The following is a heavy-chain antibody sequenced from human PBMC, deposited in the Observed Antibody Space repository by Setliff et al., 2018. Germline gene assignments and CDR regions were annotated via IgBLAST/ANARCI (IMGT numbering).Heavy chain of an antibody. V-gene: IGHV4-61*09. CDR2: IYTSGSN. Sequence: SETLSLTCTVSGGSISSGSYYWSWVRQPAGKGLEWIGNIYTSGSNNYNPSLKSRVTISVDTSKNQFSLKLSSVTAADTVVYYCARRETYYNFWSGYYAYWGQGTLVTVSS. J-gene: IGHJ4*02. CDR1: GGSISSGSYY. D-gene: IGHD3-3*01. CDR3: ARRETYYNFWSGYYAY.